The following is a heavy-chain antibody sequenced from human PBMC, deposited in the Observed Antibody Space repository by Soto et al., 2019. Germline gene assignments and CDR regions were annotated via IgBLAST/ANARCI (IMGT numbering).Heavy chain of an antibody. D-gene: IGHD2-15*01. CDR1: GFTFSSYA. V-gene: IGHV3-23*01. Sequence: GGSLRLSCAASGFTFSSYAMSWVRQAPGKGLEWVSAISGSGGSTYYADSAKGRFTISRDNSKDTLYLQMNSLRAEDTAVYYCAKGSTVRWPWSDAFDIWGQGTMVTVSS. CDR3: AKGSTVRWPWSDAFDI. CDR2: ISGSGGST. J-gene: IGHJ3*02.